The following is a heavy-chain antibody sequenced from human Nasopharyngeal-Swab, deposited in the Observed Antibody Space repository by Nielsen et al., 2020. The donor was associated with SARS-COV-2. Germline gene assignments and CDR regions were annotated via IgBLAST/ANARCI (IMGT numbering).Heavy chain of an antibody. Sequence: SVKVSCKVSGYTLTELSMHWVRQAPGKGLEWMGGFDPEDGETIYAQKFQGRVTMTEDTSTDTAYMELSSLRSEDTAVYYCATDLFTAMLGDYWGQGTLVTVSS. CDR2: FDPEDGET. CDR3: ATDLFTAMLGDY. CDR1: GYTLTELS. D-gene: IGHD5-18*01. J-gene: IGHJ4*02. V-gene: IGHV1-24*01.